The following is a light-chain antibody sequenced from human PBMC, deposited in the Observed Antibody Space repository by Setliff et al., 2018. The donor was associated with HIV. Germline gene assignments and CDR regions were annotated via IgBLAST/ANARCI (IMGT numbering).Light chain of an antibody. Sequence: QSVLTQFASVSGSPGQSITISCTGTSSDVGGYNYVSWYQQHPGKAPKLMIFDVTKRPSGVSNRFSGSNSGNTASLTISGLQAEDEADYYCSSYTSNNSGVFGTGTKVTVL. CDR3: SSYTSNNSGV. V-gene: IGLV2-14*01. J-gene: IGLJ1*01. CDR2: DVT. CDR1: SSDVGGYNY.